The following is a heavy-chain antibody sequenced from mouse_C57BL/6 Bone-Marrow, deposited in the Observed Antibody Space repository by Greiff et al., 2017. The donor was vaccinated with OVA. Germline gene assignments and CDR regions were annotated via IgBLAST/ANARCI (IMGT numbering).Heavy chain of an antibody. J-gene: IGHJ3*01. Sequence: DVKLEESGGGLVKPGGSLKLSCAASGFTFSDYGMHWVRQAPEKGLEWVAYISSGSSNIYYADTVKGRFTISRDTDKHTLFLHMTSVRSEDSAWYCCQCGFAYWGQGTRVTVSA. D-gene: IGHD6-1*01. V-gene: IGHV5-17*01. CDR2: ISSGSSNI. CDR3: QCGFAY. CDR1: GFTFSDYG.